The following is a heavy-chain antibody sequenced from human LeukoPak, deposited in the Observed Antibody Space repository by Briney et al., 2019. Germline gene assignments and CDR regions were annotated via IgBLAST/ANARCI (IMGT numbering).Heavy chain of an antibody. D-gene: IGHD3-22*01. Sequence: PGRSLRLSCAASGFTFDDYAMHWVRQAPGKGLEWVSGISWNSGSIGYADSVKGRFTISRDNAKNSLYLQMNSLRAEDTALYYCAKDIHNNYYDSSGYRWNWFDPWGQGTLVTVSS. CDR1: GFTFDDYA. V-gene: IGHV3-9*01. CDR3: AKDIHNNYYDSSGYRWNWFDP. CDR2: ISWNSGSI. J-gene: IGHJ5*02.